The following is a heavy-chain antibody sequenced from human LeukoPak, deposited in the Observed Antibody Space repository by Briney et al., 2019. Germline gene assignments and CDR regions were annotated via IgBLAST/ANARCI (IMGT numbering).Heavy chain of an antibody. CDR1: GFTFSSYA. CDR2: ISGSGGNT. CDR3: ARPHTGFDS. V-gene: IGHV3-23*01. Sequence: GGSLRLSCAASGFTFSSYAMSWVRQAPGKGLEWVSVISGSGGNTYYADSVKGRFTISRDNAKNTLYLQMNSLRVEDTAVYYCARPHTGFDSWGQGTLVTVSS. J-gene: IGHJ4*02.